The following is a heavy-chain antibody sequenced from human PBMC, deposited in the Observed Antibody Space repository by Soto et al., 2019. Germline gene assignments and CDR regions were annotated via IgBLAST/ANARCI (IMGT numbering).Heavy chain of an antibody. J-gene: IGHJ4*02. V-gene: IGHV3-23*01. CDR3: AKGPIFGVENIYDY. CDR1: GFIFSSYA. D-gene: IGHD3-3*01. Sequence: EVQLLESGGRLVETGESLRLSCAASGFIFSSYAMSWVRQAPGKGLEWVSGMSGSGGTSYYTDSGKGRFIISRDNSKKTLYLQMNSRRVEDTALYYCAKGPIFGVENIYDYWGQGTLVTVSS. CDR2: MSGSGGTS.